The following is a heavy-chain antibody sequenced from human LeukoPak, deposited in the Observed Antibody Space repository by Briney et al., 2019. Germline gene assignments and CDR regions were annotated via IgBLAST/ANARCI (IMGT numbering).Heavy chain of an antibody. CDR2: IYHSGST. D-gene: IGHD5-12*01. CDR1: GGSISSYY. J-gene: IGHJ4*02. V-gene: IGHV4-59*12. Sequence: PSETLSLTCTVSGGSISSYYWSWIRQPPGKGLEWIGYIYHSGSTYYNPSLKSRVTISVDRSKNQFSLKLSSVTAADTAVYYCAREAGYSGYEVDYWGQGTLVTVSS. CDR3: AREAGYSGYEVDY.